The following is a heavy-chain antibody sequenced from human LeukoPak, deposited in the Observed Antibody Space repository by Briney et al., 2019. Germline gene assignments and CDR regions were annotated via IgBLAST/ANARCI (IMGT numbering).Heavy chain of an antibody. J-gene: IGHJ5*02. Sequence: ASVKVSCKASGYTFTGYYMHWVRQAPGQGLEWMGWINPNSGGTNYAQKFQGRVTMTRDTSISTAYMELSRLRSEDTAVYYCARDNSVGDVAWWFDPWGQGTLVTVSS. CDR3: ARDNSVGDVAWWFDP. V-gene: IGHV1-2*02. CDR1: GYTFTGYY. CDR2: INPNSGGT. D-gene: IGHD1-26*01.